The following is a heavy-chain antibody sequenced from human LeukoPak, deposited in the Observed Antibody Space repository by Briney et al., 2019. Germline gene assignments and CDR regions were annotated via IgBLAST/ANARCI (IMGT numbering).Heavy chain of an antibody. CDR1: GGSFSGYY. D-gene: IGHD3-22*01. CDR2: INHSGST. Sequence: ASETLSLTCAVYGGSFSGYYWSWIRQPPGKGLEWIGEINHSGSTNYNPSLKSRVTISVDTSKNQFSLKLSSVTAADTAVYYCARGLSGGYEYYFDYWGQGTLVTVSS. J-gene: IGHJ4*02. CDR3: ARGLSGGYEYYFDY. V-gene: IGHV4-34*01.